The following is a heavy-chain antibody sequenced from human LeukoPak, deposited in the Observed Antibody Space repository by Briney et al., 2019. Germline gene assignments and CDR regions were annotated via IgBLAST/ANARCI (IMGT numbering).Heavy chain of an antibody. Sequence: SETLSLTCTVSGGSISSYYWSWIRQPPGKGLEWIGYIYYSGSTNYNPSLKSRVTISVDTSKNQFSLKLSSVTAADTAVYYCVRSIRGDWFDPWGQGTLVTVSS. D-gene: IGHD3-10*01. CDR1: GGSISSYY. J-gene: IGHJ5*02. V-gene: IGHV4-59*01. CDR2: IYYSGST. CDR3: VRSIRGDWFDP.